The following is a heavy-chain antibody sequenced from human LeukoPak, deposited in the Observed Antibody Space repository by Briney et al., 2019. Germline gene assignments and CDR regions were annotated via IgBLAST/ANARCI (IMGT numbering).Heavy chain of an antibody. J-gene: IGHJ4*02. D-gene: IGHD6-13*01. CDR1: GFTFSSYG. V-gene: IGHV3-30*19. Sequence: GGSLRLSCAASGFTFSSYGMHWVRQAPGKGLEWVAVISYDGGNKYYADSVKGRFTISRDNSKNTLYLQMNSLRAEDTAVYYCARMRGAAAGTFDYWGQGTLVTVSS. CDR3: ARMRGAAAGTFDY. CDR2: ISYDGGNK.